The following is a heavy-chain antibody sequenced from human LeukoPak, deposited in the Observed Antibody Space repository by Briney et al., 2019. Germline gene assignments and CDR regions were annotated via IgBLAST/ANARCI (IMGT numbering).Heavy chain of an antibody. D-gene: IGHD3-3*01. CDR3: ARTIFGVVTKN. CDR1: GGSISSGGYY. V-gene: IGHV4-31*03. Sequence: SETLSLTCTVSGGSISSGGYYWSWIRQHPGKGLEWIGYIYYSGSTYYNPSLKSRVTVSVDTSKNQFSLKLSSVTAADTAVYYCARTIFGVVTKNWGQGTLVTVSS. J-gene: IGHJ4*02. CDR2: IYYSGST.